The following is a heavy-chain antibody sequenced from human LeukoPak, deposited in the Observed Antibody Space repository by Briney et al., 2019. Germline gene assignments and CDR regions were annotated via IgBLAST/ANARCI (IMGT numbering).Heavy chain of an antibody. CDR1: GYTFTSYG. Sequence: GASVKVSCKASGYTFTSYGTSWVRQAPGQGLEWMGWISAYNGNTNYAQKLQGRVTMTTDTSTSTAYMELRSLRSDDTAVYYCARGYGSGSYYNSYYFDYWGQGTLVTVSS. CDR2: ISAYNGNT. J-gene: IGHJ4*02. CDR3: ARGYGSGSYYNSYYFDY. V-gene: IGHV1-18*04. D-gene: IGHD3-10*01.